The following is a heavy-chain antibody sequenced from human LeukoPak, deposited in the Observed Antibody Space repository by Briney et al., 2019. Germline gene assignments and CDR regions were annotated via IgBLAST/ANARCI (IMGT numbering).Heavy chain of an antibody. V-gene: IGHV3-48*04. Sequence: GGSLRLSCAASGFSFSRYSMNWVRQAPGKGLEWVSYISDGSRTIYYADSVKGRFTISRDNAKNSLSLQLNSLRVEDTAVYYCAREGRTPGAFDIWGQGTMVTVSS. J-gene: IGHJ3*02. CDR3: AREGRTPGAFDI. CDR1: GFSFSRYS. CDR2: ISDGSRTI.